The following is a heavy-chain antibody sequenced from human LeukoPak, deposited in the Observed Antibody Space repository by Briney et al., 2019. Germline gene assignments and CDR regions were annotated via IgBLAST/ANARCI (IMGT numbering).Heavy chain of an antibody. V-gene: IGHV1-69*01. CDR3: ASASRDIGAFYGMDV. CDR2: IIPIFGTA. CDR1: GGTFSSYA. Sequence: SVKVSCKASGGTFSSYAISWVRQAPGQGLEWMGGIIPIFGTANYAQKFQGRVTITADESTSTAYMELSSLRSEDTAVYYCASASRDIGAFYGMDVWGQGTAVTVSS. D-gene: IGHD5-12*01. J-gene: IGHJ6*02.